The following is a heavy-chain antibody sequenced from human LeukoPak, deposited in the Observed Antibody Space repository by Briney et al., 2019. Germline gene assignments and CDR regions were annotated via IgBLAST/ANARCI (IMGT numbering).Heavy chain of an antibody. J-gene: IGHJ4*02. V-gene: IGHV1-69*13. CDR3: AREEGYYYDSSGYPRTN. D-gene: IGHD3-22*01. CDR1: GGTFSSYA. CDR2: IIPIFGTA. Sequence: SVTVSCKASGGTFSSYAISWVRQAPGQGLEWMGGIIPIFGTANYAQKFQGRVTITADESTSTAYMELSSLRSEDTAVYYCAREEGYYYDSSGYPRTNWGQGTLVTVSS.